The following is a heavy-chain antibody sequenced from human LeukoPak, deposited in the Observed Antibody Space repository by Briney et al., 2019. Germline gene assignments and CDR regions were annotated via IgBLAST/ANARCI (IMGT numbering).Heavy chain of an antibody. D-gene: IGHD3-22*01. V-gene: IGHV1-2*02. CDR3: ARDYYDSSGYYFRTEGFDY. CDR1: GYTFTSYY. CDR2: INPHSGGT. J-gene: IGHJ4*02. Sequence: GASVKVSRKVSGYTFTSYYMHWVRQAPGQGLEWVGWINPHSGGTNYAQKFQGRVTMTRDTSISTAHMELSGLRSDDTAIYYCARDYYDSSGYYFRTEGFDYWGQGTLVTVSS.